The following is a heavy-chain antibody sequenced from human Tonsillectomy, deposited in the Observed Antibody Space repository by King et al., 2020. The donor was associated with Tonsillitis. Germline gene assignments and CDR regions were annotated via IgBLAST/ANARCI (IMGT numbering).Heavy chain of an antibody. V-gene: IGHV3-21*01. CDR1: GFTFTSYS. D-gene: IGHD1-26*01. J-gene: IGHJ4*02. Sequence: VQLVESGGGLVKPGESLRISCTPSGFTFTSYSMTWVRQVPGKGLEWVSSISKTRTYIYYADSVRGRFTIFRDNAKNSFYLQMDSLRVEDTAVYYCARDGGDWELPYYFDYWGQGTLVTVSS. CDR2: ISKTRTYI. CDR3: ARDGGDWELPYYFDY.